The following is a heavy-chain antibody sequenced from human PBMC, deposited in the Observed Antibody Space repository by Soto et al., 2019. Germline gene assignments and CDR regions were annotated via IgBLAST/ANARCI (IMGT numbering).Heavy chain of an antibody. J-gene: IGHJ6*02. CDR2: IKSKTDGGTT. Sequence: GGSLRLSCAASGFTFSNAWMSWVRQAPGKGLEWVGRIKSKTDGGTTDYAAPVKGRFTISRDDSKNTLYLQMNSLKTEDTAVYYCTTVPSSWYYYYGMDVWGQGTTVTVSS. V-gene: IGHV3-15*01. CDR1: GFTFSNAW. D-gene: IGHD6-13*01. CDR3: TTVPSSWYYYYGMDV.